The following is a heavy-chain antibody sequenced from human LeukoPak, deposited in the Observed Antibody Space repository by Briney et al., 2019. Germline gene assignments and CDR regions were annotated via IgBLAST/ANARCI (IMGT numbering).Heavy chain of an antibody. CDR1: GGSISSGSYY. Sequence: PSETLSLTCTVSGGSISSGSYYWSWIRQPAGTGLEWIGRMYTSGSTNYNPSLKSRVTISVDTSKNQFSLKLSSVTAADTAVYYCARDSLYDFWSGYFPQGMDVWGQGTTVTVSS. V-gene: IGHV4-61*02. CDR2: MYTSGST. J-gene: IGHJ6*02. CDR3: ARDSLYDFWSGYFPQGMDV. D-gene: IGHD3-3*01.